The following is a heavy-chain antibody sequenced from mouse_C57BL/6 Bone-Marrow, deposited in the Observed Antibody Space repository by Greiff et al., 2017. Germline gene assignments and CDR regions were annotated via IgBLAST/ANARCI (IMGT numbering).Heavy chain of an antibody. Sequence: QVQLQQSGAALARPGASVKLSCKASCYTFTRYGISWVKQRTGPGLEWIGEIYPKSGNTYYNEKFTGKATLTANKSSSTAYMELRSLTSEDSAVYFGPLLRYPWYFDVWGTGTTVTVSS. J-gene: IGHJ1*03. D-gene: IGHD1-1*01. CDR1: CYTFTRYG. CDR3: PLLRYPWYFDV. V-gene: IGHV1-81*01. CDR2: IYPKSGNT.